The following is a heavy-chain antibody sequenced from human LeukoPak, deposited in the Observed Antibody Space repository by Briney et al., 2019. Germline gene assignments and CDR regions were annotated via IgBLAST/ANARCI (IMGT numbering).Heavy chain of an antibody. J-gene: IGHJ5*02. D-gene: IGHD6-13*01. CDR2: IIWNSGSI. V-gene: IGHV3-9*01. Sequence: PGGSLRLSCAASGFIFDEYAMHWVRQAPGKGLEWVSGIIWNSGSIGYADSVKGRFNISRDNAKNSLYLKMNSLRAEDTALYYCAKSAYSSPRRGWFDPWGQGTLVTVSS. CDR1: GFIFDEYA. CDR3: AKSAYSSPRRGWFDP.